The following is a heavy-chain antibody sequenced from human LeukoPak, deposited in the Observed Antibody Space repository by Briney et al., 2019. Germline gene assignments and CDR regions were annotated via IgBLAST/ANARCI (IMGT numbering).Heavy chain of an antibody. CDR3: ARDLICSSTSCYSYYYGIDV. J-gene: IGHJ6*04. Sequence: GGSLRLSCAASGVTISSDSMNWVRHAPGEGLEGVSSISSSSSYIYYADSVKGRFTISRDNAKNPLYLQMNSLRAEDTAVYYCARDLICSSTSCYSYYYGIDVWGKGTTVTVSS. V-gene: IGHV3-21*01. CDR2: ISSSSSYI. D-gene: IGHD2-2*01. CDR1: GVTISSDS.